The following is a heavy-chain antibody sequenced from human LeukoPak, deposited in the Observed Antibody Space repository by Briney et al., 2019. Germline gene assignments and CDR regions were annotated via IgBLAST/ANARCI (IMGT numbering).Heavy chain of an antibody. V-gene: IGHV1-69*06. J-gene: IGHJ4*02. CDR1: GGTLSSYA. D-gene: IGHD3-16*01. CDR3: ARDPEAGKENLLGDY. Sequence: ASVKVSCKASGGTLSSYAISWVRLAPGQGLEWMGGVIPIFGTANYAQKFQGRVTITADKSTSTAYMELSSLRSEDTDVYYCARDPEAGKENLLGDYWGQGTLVTVSS. CDR2: VIPIFGTA.